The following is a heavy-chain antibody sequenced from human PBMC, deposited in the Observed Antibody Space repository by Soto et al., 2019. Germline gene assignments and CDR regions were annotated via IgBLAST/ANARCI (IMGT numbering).Heavy chain of an antibody. J-gene: IGHJ6*02. D-gene: IGHD4-17*01. CDR3: ARKVRLRWSPYFSGMDV. CDR2: ISAYNGNT. CDR1: GYTFTSYG. Sequence: QVQLVQSGAEVKKPGASVKVSCKASGYTFTSYGISWVRQAPGQGLEWMGWISAYNGNTNHAQKLQGRVTMTADTSTSKAYMELRSLRSDDTALYYCARKVRLRWSPYFSGMDVWGQGTTVTVSS. V-gene: IGHV1-18*01.